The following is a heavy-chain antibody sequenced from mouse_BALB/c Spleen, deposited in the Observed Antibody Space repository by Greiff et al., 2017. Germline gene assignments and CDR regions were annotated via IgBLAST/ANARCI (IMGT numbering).Heavy chain of an antibody. CDR1: GFNIKDTY. CDR2: IDPANGNT. J-gene: IGHJ4*01. CDR3: ARWDGYGDYYAMDY. D-gene: IGHD2-2*01. V-gene: IGHV14-3*02. Sequence: EVQVVESGAELVKPGASVKLSCTASGFNIKDTYMHWVKQRPEQGLEWIGRIDPANGNTKYDPKFQGKATITADTSSNTAYLQLSSLTSEDTAVYYCARWDGYGDYYAMDYWGQGTSVTVSS.